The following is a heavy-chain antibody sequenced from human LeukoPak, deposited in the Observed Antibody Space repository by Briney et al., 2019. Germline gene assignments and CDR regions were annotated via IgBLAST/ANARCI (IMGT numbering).Heavy chain of an antibody. CDR3: AKGGYYSGDYSFAY. V-gene: IGHV3-23*01. CDR1: GGTFSSYA. D-gene: IGHD3-3*01. J-gene: IGHJ4*02. CDR2: ISGSGGNP. Sequence: GGSLRLSCAASGGTFSSYAMSCGLQAPRKEVQWGSSISGSGGNPYYAASVLGRFTISRDNSKNTLYLQMNPLRAEDTALYYCAKGGYYSGDYSFAYWGQGTLVTVSS.